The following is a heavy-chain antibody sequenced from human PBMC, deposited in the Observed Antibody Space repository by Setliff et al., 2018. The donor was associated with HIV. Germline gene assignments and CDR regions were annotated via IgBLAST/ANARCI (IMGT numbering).Heavy chain of an antibody. V-gene: IGHV1-69*10. Sequence: SVKVSCKASGGPFSIYAISWVRQAPGQGLEWMGGIIPILGMSIYAQKFQGRVTITRDTSANTAYMELSSLRSEDTAVYYCARPRSGGSGSYSWFDPWGQGTLVTVSS. CDR2: IIPILGMS. D-gene: IGHD3-10*01. J-gene: IGHJ5*02. CDR3: ARPRSGGSGSYSWFDP. CDR1: GGPFSIYA.